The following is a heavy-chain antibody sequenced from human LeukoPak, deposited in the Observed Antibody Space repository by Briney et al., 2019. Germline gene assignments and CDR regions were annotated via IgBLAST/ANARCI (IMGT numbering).Heavy chain of an antibody. J-gene: IGHJ4*02. CDR2: IYHSGST. Sequence: SGTLSLTCAVSGGSISSSNWWSWVRQPPGKGLEWIGEIYHSGSTNYNPSLKSRVTISVDKSKNQFSLKLSSVTAADTAVYYCARAVDSSSWHPFDYWGQGTLVTVSS. V-gene: IGHV4-4*02. CDR3: ARAVDSSSWHPFDY. CDR1: GGSISSSNW. D-gene: IGHD6-13*01.